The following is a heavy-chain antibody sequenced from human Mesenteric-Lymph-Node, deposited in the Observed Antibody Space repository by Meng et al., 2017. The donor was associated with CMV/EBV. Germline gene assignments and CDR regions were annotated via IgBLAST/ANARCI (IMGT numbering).Heavy chain of an antibody. Sequence: ASVKVSCKASGYTFTSYGISWVRQAPGQGLEWMGWISAYNGNTTYAQKLQGRVTMTTDTSTSTAYMELRSLRSDDTAVYYCARDSEWELRRPFDYWGQGTLVTVSS. CDR3: ARDSEWELRRPFDY. CDR2: ISAYNGNT. J-gene: IGHJ4*02. D-gene: IGHD1-26*01. CDR1: GYTFTSYG. V-gene: IGHV1-18*01.